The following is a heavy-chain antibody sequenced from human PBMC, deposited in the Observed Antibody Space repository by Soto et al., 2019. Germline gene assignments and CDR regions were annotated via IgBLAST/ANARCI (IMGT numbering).Heavy chain of an antibody. CDR2: IYYSGST. J-gene: IGHJ6*02. Sequence: PSETLSLTCSVSGGTITRGDHFWSWVRQSPGKGLEWLGYIYYSGSTYYNPSLKGRVMMTIDTSKHQFSLNLSSVTAADTAVFYCGRGKTATDVWGQGPTVPVSS. CDR1: GGTITRGDHF. CDR3: GRGKTATDV. V-gene: IGHV4-30-4*01. D-gene: IGHD5-18*01.